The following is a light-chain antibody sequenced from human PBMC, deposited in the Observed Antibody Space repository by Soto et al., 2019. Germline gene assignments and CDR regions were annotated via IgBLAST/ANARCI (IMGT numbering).Light chain of an antibody. CDR2: AAS. CDR1: QSIDNF. CDR3: QQSYSLPYT. J-gene: IGKJ2*01. V-gene: IGKV1-39*01. Sequence: DIQMTQSPSSLSASVGDRVTITCRPSQSIDNFLNWYQQKPGKAPNLLIYAASSLQSGVSSGFSGSGSGTDFTLTISSLQPEDSATYYCQQSYSLPYTFGQGTKVDIK.